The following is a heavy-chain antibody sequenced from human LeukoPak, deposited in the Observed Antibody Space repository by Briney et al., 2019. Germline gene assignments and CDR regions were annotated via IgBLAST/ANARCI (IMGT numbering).Heavy chain of an antibody. Sequence: EASVKVSCKASGGTFSSYAISWVRQAPGQGLEWMGGIIPIFGTANYAQEFQGRVTITADESTSTAYMELSSLRSEDTAVYYCASGVGYDAFDIWGQGTMVTVSS. CDR2: IIPIFGTA. CDR1: GGTFSSYA. J-gene: IGHJ3*02. CDR3: ASGVGYDAFDI. D-gene: IGHD3-3*01. V-gene: IGHV1-69*13.